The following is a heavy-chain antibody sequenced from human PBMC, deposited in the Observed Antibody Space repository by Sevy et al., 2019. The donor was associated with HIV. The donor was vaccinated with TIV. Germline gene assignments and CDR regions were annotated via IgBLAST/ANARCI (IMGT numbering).Heavy chain of an antibody. Sequence: GGSLRLSCAASGFTFNNYALSWVRQAPGKGLEWVSAISGSGGSIYFADSVRGRFTISRFNSRETLELQMNGLRVEDTAVYYCAKALSGSARIWYFDLWGRGTLVTVSS. J-gene: IGHJ2*01. V-gene: IGHV3-23*01. CDR2: ISGSGGSI. CDR3: AKALSGSARIWYFDL. CDR1: GFTFNNYA. D-gene: IGHD3-10*01.